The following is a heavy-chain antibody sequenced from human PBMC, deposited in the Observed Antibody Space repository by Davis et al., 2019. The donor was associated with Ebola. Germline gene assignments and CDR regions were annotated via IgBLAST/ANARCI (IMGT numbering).Heavy chain of an antibody. CDR3: ARRVLGTDY. J-gene: IGHJ4*02. CDR2: IYYSGST. Sequence: SETLSLTCTVSGGSISSSSYYWGWIRQPPGKGLEWIGSIYYSGSTYYNPSLKSRVTISVDTSKNQFSLKLSSVTAADTAVYYCARRVLGTDYWGQGTLVTVSS. CDR1: GGSISSSSYY. D-gene: IGHD2-8*02. V-gene: IGHV4-39*07.